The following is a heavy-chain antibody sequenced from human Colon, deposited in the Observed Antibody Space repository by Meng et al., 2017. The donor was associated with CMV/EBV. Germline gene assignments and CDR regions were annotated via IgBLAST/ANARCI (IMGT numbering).Heavy chain of an antibody. J-gene: IGHJ6*02. CDR3: AKSDSSGMYFYYAMDV. D-gene: IGHD1-26*01. CDR2: ISGDSGSI. CDR1: GFTFDGYA. Sequence: GGSLRPSCAASGFTFDGYAMHWVREVPGKGREWVSGISGDSGSIGYADSGKGRFTISRDNAKNSLYLQMNSLRPDDTDLYYCAKSDSSGMYFYYAMDVWGQGTTVTVSS. V-gene: IGHV3-9*01.